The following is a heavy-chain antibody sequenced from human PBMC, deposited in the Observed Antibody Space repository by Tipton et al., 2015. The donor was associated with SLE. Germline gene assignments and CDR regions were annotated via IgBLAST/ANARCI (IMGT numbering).Heavy chain of an antibody. CDR1: GYTFTTYY. V-gene: IGHV1-46*01. Sequence: QLVQSGAEVKKPGASVKVSCKASGYTFTTYYIHWVRQAPGQGLEWMGIIYPSGGSTTYARKFQGRVTMTRDTSTSTVYMELSSLRSEDTAVYYCARDTGRIAAAGDPIDYWGQGTLVTVSS. CDR3: ARDTGRIAAAGDPIDY. J-gene: IGHJ4*02. CDR2: IYPSGGST. D-gene: IGHD6-13*01.